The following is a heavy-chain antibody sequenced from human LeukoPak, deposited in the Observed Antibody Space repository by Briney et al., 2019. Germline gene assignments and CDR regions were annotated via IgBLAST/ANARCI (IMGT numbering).Heavy chain of an antibody. CDR1: GFTFSSHG. CDR2: IRSDGNDK. V-gene: IGHV3-30*02. J-gene: IGHJ5*02. Sequence: GGSLRLSCAASGFTFSSHGMHWVRQAPGKGLEWVAFIRSDGNDKYYADSVKGRITISREDSKNTLYLQMNSLRVEDTAVYYCAKEGFHPWGQGTLVTVSS. CDR3: AKEGFHP.